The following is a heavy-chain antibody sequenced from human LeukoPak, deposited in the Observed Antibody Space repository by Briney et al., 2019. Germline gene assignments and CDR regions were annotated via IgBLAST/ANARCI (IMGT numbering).Heavy chain of an antibody. CDR3: ARQARGAYYFDY. Sequence: GGSLRLSCAASGFTFSSNSMNWVRQAPGKGLEWVSYISSSSSAIYYADSVKGRFTISRDIAKNSLYLQMNSLRAEDTAVYYCARQARGAYYFDYWGQGTLVTVSS. J-gene: IGHJ4*02. CDR2: ISSSSSAI. V-gene: IGHV3-48*04. D-gene: IGHD3-16*01. CDR1: GFTFSSNS.